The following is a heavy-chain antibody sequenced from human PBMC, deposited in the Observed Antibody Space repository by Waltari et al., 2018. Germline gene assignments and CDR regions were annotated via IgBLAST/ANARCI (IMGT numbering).Heavy chain of an antibody. CDR3: ARRRGSYLANWFDT. CDR1: GSPFSTYD. V-gene: IGHV1-8*01. J-gene: IGHJ5*02. CDR2: MSPNSGKS. Sequence: QVPLVQSGAEVKRPRASVKVSCKASGSPFSTYDISWVRQAPGQGLEWMGWMSPNSGKSGYAQRFQSRVTLTRNSSISTAYMELSSLRSDDTAVYYCARRRGSYLANWFDTWGQGTLVTVSS. D-gene: IGHD1-26*01.